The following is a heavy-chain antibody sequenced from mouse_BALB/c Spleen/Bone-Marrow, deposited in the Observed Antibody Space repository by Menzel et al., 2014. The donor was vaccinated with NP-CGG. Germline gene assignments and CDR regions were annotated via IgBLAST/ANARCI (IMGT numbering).Heavy chain of an antibody. V-gene: IGHV1S34*01. J-gene: IGHJ2*01. D-gene: IGHD2-3*01. CDR1: GYSFTGYY. CDR3: ARGDGYYVDFDY. CDR2: ISCYNGAT. Sequence: LVKTGASVKISCKASGYSFTGYYMHWVKQSHGRSLEWIGYISCYNGATSYNQKFKGKATFTVDTSSSTVYMQFNSLTSEDSAVYCCARGDGYYVDFDYWGQGTTLTVSS.